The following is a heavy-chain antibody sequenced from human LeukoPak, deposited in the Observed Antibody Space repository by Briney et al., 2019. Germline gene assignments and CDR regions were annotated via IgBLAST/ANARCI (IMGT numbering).Heavy chain of an antibody. CDR2: IYHSGST. V-gene: IGHV4-4*02. D-gene: IGHD3-10*01. CDR3: ARAHVLLWFGELLSDAFDI. J-gene: IGHJ3*02. Sequence: SETLSLTCAASGGSISSSNWWSWVRPPPGKGLEWIGEIYHSGSTNYNPSLKSRVTISVDKSKNQFSLKLSSVTAADTAVYYCARAHVLLWFGELLSDAFDIWGQGTMVTVSS. CDR1: GGSISSSNW.